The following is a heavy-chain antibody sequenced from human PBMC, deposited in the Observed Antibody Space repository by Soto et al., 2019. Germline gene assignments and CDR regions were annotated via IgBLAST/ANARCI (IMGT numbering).Heavy chain of an antibody. CDR3: ARDDQRWLQLTYAFDI. CDR2: IDGSGGTT. J-gene: IGHJ3*02. D-gene: IGHD1-1*01. CDR1: GFPFSSTD. Sequence: GGSLRLSCAASGFPFSSTDMTWVRQAPGKGLEWVSTIDGSGGTTYYVDSVKGRFTISRDNAKNSLYLQMNSLRAEDTAVYYCARDDQRWLQLTYAFDIWGQGTMVTVSS. V-gene: IGHV3-48*04.